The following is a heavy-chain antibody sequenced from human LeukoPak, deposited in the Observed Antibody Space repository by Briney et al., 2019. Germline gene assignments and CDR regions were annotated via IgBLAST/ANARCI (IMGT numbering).Heavy chain of an antibody. D-gene: IGHD6-19*01. CDR3: ARCCLSGWYQNAFDI. J-gene: IGHJ3*02. CDR2: ISSSSSYI. Sequence: GGSLRLSCAASGFTFSSYSMNWVRQAPGKGLEWVSSISSSSSYIYYADSVKGRFTISRDNAKNSLYLQMNSLRAEDTAVYYCARCCLSGWYQNAFDIWGQGTMVTVSS. CDR1: GFTFSSYS. V-gene: IGHV3-21*01.